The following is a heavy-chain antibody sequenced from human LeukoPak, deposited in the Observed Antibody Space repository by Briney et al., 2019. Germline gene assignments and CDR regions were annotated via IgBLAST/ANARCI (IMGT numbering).Heavy chain of an antibody. CDR3: ARDAAYGSGSYRFDY. D-gene: IGHD3-10*01. J-gene: IGHJ4*02. V-gene: IGHV4-59*01. CDR2: IYYSGST. CDR1: GGSISSYY. Sequence: SETLSLTCTVSGGSISSYYWSWIRQPPGKGLEWIGYIYYSGSTNYNPSLKSRVTISVDTSKNQFSLKVTSVTAADTAVYYCARDAAYGSGSYRFDYWGQGTLVTVSS.